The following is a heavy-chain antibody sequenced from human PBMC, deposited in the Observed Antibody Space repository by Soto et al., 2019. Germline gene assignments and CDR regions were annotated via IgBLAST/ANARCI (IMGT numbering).Heavy chain of an antibody. J-gene: IGHJ6*02. CDR3: ARATNHYGCNAYYGMDV. CDR2: IIPILGIA. CDR1: GGTFSSYT. D-gene: IGHD4-17*01. V-gene: IGHV1-69*02. Sequence: QVQLVQSGAEVKKPGSSVKVSCKASGGTFSSYTISWVRQAPGQGLEWMGRIIPILGIANYAQKFQGRVTITADKSTSTAYMELSSLRSEDTAVYDCARATNHYGCNAYYGMDVWGQGTTVTVSS.